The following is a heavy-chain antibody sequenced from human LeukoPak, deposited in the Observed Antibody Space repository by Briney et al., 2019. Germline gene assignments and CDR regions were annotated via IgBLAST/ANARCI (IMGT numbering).Heavy chain of an antibody. CDR2: IYSGGST. V-gene: IGHV3-53*01. J-gene: IGHJ3*02. CDR1: GFTVSSNY. CDR3: ARESPKSRGAFDI. Sequence: GGSLRLSCAASGFTVSSNYMSWVRQAPGKGLEWVSVIYSGGSTYYADSVKGRFTISRDNSKNTLYLQMNSLRAEDTAVYYCARESPKSRGAFDIWGQGTMVTVSS.